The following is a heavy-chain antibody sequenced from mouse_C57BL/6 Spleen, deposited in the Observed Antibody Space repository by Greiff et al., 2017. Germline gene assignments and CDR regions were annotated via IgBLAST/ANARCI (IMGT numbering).Heavy chain of an antibody. CDR3: ARTGTGGWFAY. CDR2: INPGSGGT. V-gene: IGHV1-54*01. J-gene: IGHJ3*01. CDR1: GYAFTNYL. D-gene: IGHD4-1*01. Sequence: QVQLQQSGAELVRPGTSVKVSCKASGYAFTNYLIEWVKQRPGQGLEWIGVINPGSGGTNYNEKFKGKATLTADTSSSTAYMQLSSLTSEDSAVYFCARTGTGGWFAYWGQGTLVTVSA.